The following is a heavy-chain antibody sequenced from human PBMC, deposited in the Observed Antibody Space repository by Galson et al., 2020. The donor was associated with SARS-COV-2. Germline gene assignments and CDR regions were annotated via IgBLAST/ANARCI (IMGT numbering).Heavy chain of an antibody. Sequence: ASETLSLTCSVSGYSISSGDYYWTWIRQHPGEGLEYIGYIHYSGKSYYNPSLKSRLAILVDTSKNQFSLKLSSVTAADTALYFCTRHSGNYYLDYWGQGALVTVSS. V-gene: IGHV4-31*03. CDR2: IHYSGKS. CDR1: GYSISSGDYY. D-gene: IGHD3-10*01. CDR3: TRHSGNYYLDY. J-gene: IGHJ4*02.